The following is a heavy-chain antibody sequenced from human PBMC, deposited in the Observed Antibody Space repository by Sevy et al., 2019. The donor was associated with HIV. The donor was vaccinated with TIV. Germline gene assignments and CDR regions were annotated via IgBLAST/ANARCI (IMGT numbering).Heavy chain of an antibody. CDR1: GFTFSSYS. J-gene: IGHJ6*04. D-gene: IGHD2-2*01. Sequence: GGSLRLSCAASGFTFSSYSMNWVRQAPGKGLEWVSSISSSSSYIYYADSVKGRFTISRDNAKNSLYLQMNTLRAEDTAVYYCGGEGASGGDIVVVPAAMEVDVWGKETTVTVSS. CDR2: ISSSSSYI. CDR3: GGEGASGGDIVVVPAAMEVDV. V-gene: IGHV3-21*01.